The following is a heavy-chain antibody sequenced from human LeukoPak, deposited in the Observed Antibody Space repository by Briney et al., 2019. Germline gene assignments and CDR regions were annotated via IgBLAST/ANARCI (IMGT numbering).Heavy chain of an antibody. V-gene: IGHV1-69*05. J-gene: IGHJ3*02. D-gene: IGHD1-20*01. CDR1: GGTFSSYA. CDR3: AREFYNWKPLSGDDAFDI. CDR2: IIPIFGTA. Sequence: SSVKVSCKASGGTFSSYAISWVRQAPGQGLEWMGRIIPIFGTANYAQKFQGSVTITTDESTSTAYMELSSLRSEDTAVYYCAREFYNWKPLSGDDAFDIWGQGTMVTVSS.